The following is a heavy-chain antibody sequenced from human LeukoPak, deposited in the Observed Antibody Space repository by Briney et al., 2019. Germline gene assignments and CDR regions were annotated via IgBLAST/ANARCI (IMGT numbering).Heavy chain of an antibody. D-gene: IGHD4-23*01. V-gene: IGHV3-23*01. J-gene: IGHJ4*02. CDR2: ISGGGDDT. CDR1: GFIFSSSA. CDR3: VKGGGNVRRYFEY. Sequence: GGSLRLSCAVSGFIFSSSAMSWVRQAPGKGLEWVSAISGGGDDTSYADSVKGRFTISRDSSKNTLYLQMNSLRAEDTAVYYCVKGGGNVRRYFEYWGQGTLVTVSS.